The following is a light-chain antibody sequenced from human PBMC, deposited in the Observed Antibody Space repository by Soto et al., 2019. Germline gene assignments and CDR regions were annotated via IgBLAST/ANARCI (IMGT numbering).Light chain of an antibody. CDR1: QSLLHSDGKTY. Sequence: DIVMTQTPLSLSVTPGQPGSISCKSSQSLLHSDGKTYMYWYLQKPGQPPHLLFYEVSHRFSGVPARFNGSGSWPDFTLQISRLEAADVGLSYCIQSIQFPLFIFGPGTRVDIK. J-gene: IGKJ3*01. CDR3: IQSIQFPLFI. CDR2: EVS. V-gene: IGKV2D-29*01.